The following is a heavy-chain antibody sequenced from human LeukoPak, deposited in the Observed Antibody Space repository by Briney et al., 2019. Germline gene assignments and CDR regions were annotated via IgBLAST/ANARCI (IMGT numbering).Heavy chain of an antibody. Sequence: SGGSLRLSCAASGFTVSSNYMSWVRQAPGKGLEWVSVIYSGGSTYYADSVKGRFTISRDNSKNTLYLQVNSLRAEDTAVYYCAKSGSYYGWFDPWGQGTLVTVSS. J-gene: IGHJ5*02. CDR3: AKSGSYYGWFDP. D-gene: IGHD1-26*01. CDR2: IYSGGST. V-gene: IGHV3-53*01. CDR1: GFTVSSNY.